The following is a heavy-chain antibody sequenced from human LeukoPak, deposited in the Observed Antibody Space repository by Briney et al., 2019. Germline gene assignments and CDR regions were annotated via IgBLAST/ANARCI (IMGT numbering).Heavy chain of an antibody. V-gene: IGHV3-7*03. Sequence: GGSLRLSCVASGLTLDKYWMTWVRQIPGKGLEWVANIRQNGREKDLVDSVKGRFTISRDDATSSVFLQMNNVRVEDTAIYYCARGQFFYEWGMDVWGQGTTVTVS. D-gene: IGHD2/OR15-2a*01. CDR2: IRQNGREK. J-gene: IGHJ6*02. CDR3: ARGQFFYEWGMDV. CDR1: GLTLDKYW.